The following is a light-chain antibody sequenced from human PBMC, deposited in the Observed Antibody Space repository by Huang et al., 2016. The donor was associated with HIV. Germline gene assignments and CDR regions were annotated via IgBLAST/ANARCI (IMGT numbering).Light chain of an antibody. Sequence: DIVMTQSPLSLPVTPGEPASISCKSSQSLLHSNGYNYLDWYLQKPGQSQQLLISLGSNRTSGVPDRFSGSGSGTDVTLKISRVEAEDVGVYYGMQALETPITFGPGTRLEIK. J-gene: IGKJ5*01. CDR2: LGS. CDR3: MQALETPIT. V-gene: IGKV2-28*01. CDR1: QSLLHSNGYNY.